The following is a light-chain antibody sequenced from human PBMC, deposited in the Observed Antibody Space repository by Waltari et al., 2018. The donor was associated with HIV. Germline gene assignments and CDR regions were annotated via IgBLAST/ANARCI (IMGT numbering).Light chain of an antibody. Sequence: IVMTQSPLSLPVPPGEPASISCRSGQSLLHLNGYNYLDWYMQKPGQAPQLLIYLGSNRASGVPDRFSGSGSGRDFTLKISRVEAEDVGVYYCMQGLQVPYTFGQGTRLEIK. J-gene: IGKJ2*01. V-gene: IGKV2-28*01. CDR2: LGS. CDR3: MQGLQVPYT. CDR1: QSLLHLNGYNY.